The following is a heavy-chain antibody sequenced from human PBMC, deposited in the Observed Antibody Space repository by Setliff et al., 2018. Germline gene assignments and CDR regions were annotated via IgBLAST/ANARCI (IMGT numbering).Heavy chain of an antibody. Sequence: GGSLRLSCAASGFPFRIYSMNWVRQAPGKGLEWVSYISSSSSTIYYADSVKGRFTISRDNAKNSLYLQMSSLRAEDTAVYYCARESDYDFWSGYVYYFDYWGQGTLVTVSS. J-gene: IGHJ4*02. V-gene: IGHV3-48*01. D-gene: IGHD3-3*01. CDR2: ISSSSSTI. CDR1: GFPFRIYS. CDR3: ARESDYDFWSGYVYYFDY.